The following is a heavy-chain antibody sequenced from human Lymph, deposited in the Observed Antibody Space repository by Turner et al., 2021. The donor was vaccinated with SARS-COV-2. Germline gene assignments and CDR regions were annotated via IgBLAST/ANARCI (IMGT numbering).Heavy chain of an antibody. CDR1: GFTFSSYA. D-gene: IGHD2-2*01. CDR3: AKGGGWGYQLGVYFDY. J-gene: IGHJ4*02. V-gene: IGHV3-23*01. Sequence: EVQLLESGGGLVQPGGSLRLSCAASGFTFSSYAMRWVRQAPGKGLEWVSAISGRGGSKYYADSVKGRFTISRDNSKNTLYLKMNSLRAEDTAVYYCAKGGGWGYQLGVYFDYWGQGTLVTVSS. CDR2: ISGRGGSK.